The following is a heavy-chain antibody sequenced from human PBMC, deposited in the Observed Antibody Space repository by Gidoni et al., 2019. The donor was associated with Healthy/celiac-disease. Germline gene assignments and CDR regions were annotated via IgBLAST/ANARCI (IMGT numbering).Heavy chain of an antibody. D-gene: IGHD3-3*01. CDR3: AKDGVAAPFDP. Sequence: EVQLLESGGGLVQPGGSLTLSCAASGFTFRRYAMSCVRQAPGKGLEWVSAISGSGGSTYYADSVKGRFTISRDNSKNTLYLQMNSLRAEDTAVYYCAKDGVAAPFDPWGQGTLVTVSS. V-gene: IGHV3-23*01. CDR1: GFTFRRYA. J-gene: IGHJ5*02. CDR2: ISGSGGST.